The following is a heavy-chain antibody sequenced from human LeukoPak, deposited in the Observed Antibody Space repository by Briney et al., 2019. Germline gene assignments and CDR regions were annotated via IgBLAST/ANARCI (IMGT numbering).Heavy chain of an antibody. CDR2: IWYDGSNK. CDR3: ARDPADYGGNFDYFDY. Sequence: GGSLRLSCAASGFTFNSYGMHWVRQAPGKGLEWVAVIWYDGSNKYYADSVKGRFTISRDNSKNTLYLQMNSLRAEDTAVYYCARDPADYGGNFDYFDYWGQGTLVTVSS. V-gene: IGHV3-33*01. J-gene: IGHJ4*02. D-gene: IGHD4-23*01. CDR1: GFTFNSYG.